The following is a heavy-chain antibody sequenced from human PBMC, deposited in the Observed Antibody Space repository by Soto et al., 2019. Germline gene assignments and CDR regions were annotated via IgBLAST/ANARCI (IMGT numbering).Heavy chain of an antibody. CDR3: ARCTDHCLGYYYMAV. V-gene: IGHV3-66*01. D-gene: IGHD3-16*01. J-gene: IGHJ6*03. CDR2: IYSGGST. CDR1: GFTVSSNY. Sequence: EVQLVESGGGLVQPGGSLRLSCAASGFTVSSNYMSWVRQAPGKGLEWVSVIYSGGSTYYADSVKGRFTISRDNSKNRRYLQMKSVSAEDRAVYYGARCTDHCLGYYYMAVGGKGTTVTVSS.